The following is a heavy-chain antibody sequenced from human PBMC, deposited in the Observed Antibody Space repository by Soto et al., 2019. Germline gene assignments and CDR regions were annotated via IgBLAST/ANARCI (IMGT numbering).Heavy chain of an antibody. V-gene: IGHV4-4*02. CDR1: GGSISSSNW. CDR3: ARVSGSYCCGVDV. CDR2: IYHSGST. D-gene: IGHD1-26*01. Sequence: QVQLQESGPGLVKPSGTLSLTCAVSGGSISSSNWWSWVRQPPGKGLEWIGEIYHSGSTNYNPSRKSRVTISVDKSDNQFSLELSSVTAADTAVYYCARVSGSYCCGVDVWGQGTTVTVSS. J-gene: IGHJ6*02.